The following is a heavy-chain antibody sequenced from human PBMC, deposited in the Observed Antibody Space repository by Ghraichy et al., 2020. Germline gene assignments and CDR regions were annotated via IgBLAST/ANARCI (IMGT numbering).Heavy chain of an antibody. CDR1: GFTFSSYA. CDR3: AKVRYGDYVFASVIDY. CDR2: ISGSGGST. D-gene: IGHD4-17*01. V-gene: IGHV3-23*01. Sequence: GGSLRLSCAASGFTFSSYAMSWVRQAPGKGLEWVSAISGSGGSTYYADSVKGRFTISRDNSKNTLYLQMNSLRAEDTAVYYCAKVRYGDYVFASVIDYWGQGTLVTVSS. J-gene: IGHJ4*02.